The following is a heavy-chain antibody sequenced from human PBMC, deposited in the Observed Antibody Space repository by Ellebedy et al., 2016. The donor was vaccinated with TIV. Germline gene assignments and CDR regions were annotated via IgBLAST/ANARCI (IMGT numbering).Heavy chain of an antibody. CDR2: IIPMFGKA. V-gene: IGHV1-69*13. Sequence: ASVKVSCKASGGTFSSYAISWVRQAPGQGLEWMGGIIPMFGKANYAQKFQGRVTITADESTSTAYMELSSLRSEDTAVYYCSKDRNKFSSRGAFDIWGQGTMVTVSS. J-gene: IGHJ3*02. CDR1: GGTFSSYA. D-gene: IGHD6-6*01. CDR3: SKDRNKFSSRGAFDI.